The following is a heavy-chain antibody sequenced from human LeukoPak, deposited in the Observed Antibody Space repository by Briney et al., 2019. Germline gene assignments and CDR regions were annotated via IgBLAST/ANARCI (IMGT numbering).Heavy chain of an antibody. V-gene: IGHV4-31*03. CDR1: GGSISSGGYY. CDR3: ARDLDDGSGPYFDY. CDR2: IYYSGST. D-gene: IGHD3-22*01. Sequence: SETLSLTCTVSGGSISSGGYYWSWIRQHPGKGLEWIGYIYYSGSTYYNPSLKSRVTISADTSKNQFSLKLSSVTAADTAVYYRARDLDDGSGPYFDYWGQGTLVTVSS. J-gene: IGHJ4*02.